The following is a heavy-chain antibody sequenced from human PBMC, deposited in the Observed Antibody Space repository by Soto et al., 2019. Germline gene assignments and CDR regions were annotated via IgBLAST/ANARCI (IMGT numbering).Heavy chain of an antibody. CDR3: ARVRPGCSANNCYFDP. J-gene: IGHJ5*01. D-gene: IGHD1-1*01. Sequence: QVHLQGSGPGLVAPSGTLSLTCTLSGGSVRAPDWWNWVRQSPDKGLEWIAEVHISGHSNYNPSLRSRVRVSIDSSKNQFYLNLNSVTAADTAIYYCARVRPGCSANNCYFDPWGQGTQVTISS. CDR1: GGSVRAPDW. CDR2: VHISGHS. V-gene: IGHV4-4*02.